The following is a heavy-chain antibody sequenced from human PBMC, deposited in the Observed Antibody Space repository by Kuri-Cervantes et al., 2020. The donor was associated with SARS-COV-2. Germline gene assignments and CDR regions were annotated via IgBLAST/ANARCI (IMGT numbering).Heavy chain of an antibody. Sequence: GESLKISCAASGFTFSYHIMNWVRQAPGKGLEWVSTISGGGTYYADSVKGRFTISRDDSKDTLFLQMNSLRAEDTAVYYCARGGSPGGGYCNSTSCYTIYWGQGTLVTVSS. D-gene: IGHD2-2*02. J-gene: IGHJ4*02. V-gene: IGHV3-23*01. CDR1: GFTFSYHI. CDR3: ARGGSPGGGYCNSTSCYTIY. CDR2: ISGGGT.